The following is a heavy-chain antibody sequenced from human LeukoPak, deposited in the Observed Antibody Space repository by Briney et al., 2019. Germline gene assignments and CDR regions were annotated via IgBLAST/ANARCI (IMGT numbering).Heavy chain of an antibody. V-gene: IGHV3-53*01. J-gene: IGHJ4*02. CDR2: IYSGGST. Sequence: GGSLRLSCAASGFTVSSNYMSWVRQAPGKGLEWVSVIYSGGSTYYADSVKGRVTISRDNSKNTLYLQMNSLRAEDTAVYYCASTHLGYCSSASCQNDYWGQGTLVTVSS. CDR1: GFTVSSNY. CDR3: ASTHLGYCSSASCQNDY. D-gene: IGHD2-2*01.